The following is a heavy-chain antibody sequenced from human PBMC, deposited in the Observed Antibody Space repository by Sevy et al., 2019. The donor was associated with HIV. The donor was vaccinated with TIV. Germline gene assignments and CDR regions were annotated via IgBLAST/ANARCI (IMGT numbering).Heavy chain of an antibody. CDR1: EFTVCSSY. J-gene: IGHJ4*02. D-gene: IGHD1-26*01. V-gene: IGHV3-53*01. CDR3: ARAGTGSYRAYSDY. Sequence: GGSLRLSCPASEFTVCSSYMSWVRQAPGKGLEWVSILYSGGSSYYAASVKGRFAVSRDNSKNTLYLQMNSLRAEDTAVYYCARAGTGSYRAYSDYWGQGTLVTVSS. CDR2: LYSGGSS.